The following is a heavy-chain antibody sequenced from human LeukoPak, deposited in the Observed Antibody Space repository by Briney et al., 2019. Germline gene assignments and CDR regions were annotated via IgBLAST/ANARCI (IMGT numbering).Heavy chain of an antibody. CDR3: AKGRIAVAASWFDP. J-gene: IGHJ5*02. Sequence: GGSLRLSCAASGFTFGDYAMHWVRQAPGKSLEWVSLINWDGGDTYYADSVRGRFTISRDNSKNSLYLQMNSLRTEDAALYYCAKGRIAVAASWFDPWGQGTLATVSS. V-gene: IGHV3-43D*03. CDR1: GFTFGDYA. D-gene: IGHD6-19*01. CDR2: INWDGGDT.